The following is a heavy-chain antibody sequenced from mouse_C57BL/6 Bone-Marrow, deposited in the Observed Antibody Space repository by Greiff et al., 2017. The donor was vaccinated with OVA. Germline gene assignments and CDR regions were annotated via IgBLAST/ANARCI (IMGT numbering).Heavy chain of an antibody. V-gene: IGHV1-47*01. CDR3: ARGPYYYGSSYYAMDY. D-gene: IGHD1-1*01. Sequence: VQRVESGAELVKPGASVKMSCKASGYTFTTYPIEWMKQNHGKSLEWIGNFHPYNDDTKYNEKFKGKATLTVEKSSSTVYLELSRLTSDDSAVYYCARGPYYYGSSYYAMDYWGQGTSVTVSS. CDR2: FHPYNDDT. J-gene: IGHJ4*01. CDR1: GYTFTTYP.